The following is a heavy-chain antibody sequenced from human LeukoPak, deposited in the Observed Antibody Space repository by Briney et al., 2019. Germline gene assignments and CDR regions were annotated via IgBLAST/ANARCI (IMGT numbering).Heavy chain of an antibody. Sequence: SETLSLTCTVSGGSISSYYWSWIRQPPGKGLEWIGYIYYSGSTNYNPSLKSRVTISVDTSKNQFSLKLSSVTAADTAVYYCARYSSSSFDPWGQGTLVTVSS. CDR1: GGSISSYY. CDR3: ARYSSSSFDP. J-gene: IGHJ5*02. CDR2: IYYSGST. D-gene: IGHD6-13*01. V-gene: IGHV4-59*01.